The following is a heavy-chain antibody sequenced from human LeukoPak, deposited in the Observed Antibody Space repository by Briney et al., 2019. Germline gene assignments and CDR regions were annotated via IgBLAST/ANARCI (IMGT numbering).Heavy chain of an antibody. Sequence: PGGSLRLSCAASGFSFSSYSMNWVRQAPGKGLEWVSYISSSSSRIYYADSVKGQFTISRDNAKNSLYLQMNSLRDEDTAVYYCVRELYFYDSSGYYYWGQGTLVTVSS. CDR2: ISSSSSRI. J-gene: IGHJ4*02. CDR3: VRELYFYDSSGYYY. CDR1: GFSFSSYS. D-gene: IGHD3-22*01. V-gene: IGHV3-48*02.